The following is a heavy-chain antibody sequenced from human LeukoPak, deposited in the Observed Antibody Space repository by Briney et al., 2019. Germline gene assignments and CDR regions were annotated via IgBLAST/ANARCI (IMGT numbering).Heavy chain of an antibody. CDR3: ARGQGGIAARRFALDY. D-gene: IGHD6-6*01. CDR1: GDSVSSNSAA. Sequence: SQTLSLTCAISGDSVSSNSAAWNWLRQSPSRGLEWLGRTYYRSKWYNDYAVSVKSRITINPDTSKNQFSLQLNSVTPEDTAVYYCARGQGGIAARRFALDYWGQGTLVTVSS. J-gene: IGHJ4*02. CDR2: TYYRSKWYN. V-gene: IGHV6-1*01.